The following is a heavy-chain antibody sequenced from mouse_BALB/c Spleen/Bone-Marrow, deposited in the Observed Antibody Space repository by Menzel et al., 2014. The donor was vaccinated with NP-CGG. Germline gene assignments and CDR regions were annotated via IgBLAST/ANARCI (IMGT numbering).Heavy chain of an antibody. CDR2: TSSGGGST. CDR1: GFAFSSYD. J-gene: IGHJ1*01. CDR3: ARKAYSSPRGYWYFDV. D-gene: IGHD2-5*01. Sequence: EVKVEESGGGLVKPGGSLKLSCAASGFAFSSYDMSWVRQTPEKRLEWVAYTSSGGGSTYYPDTVKGRFTISRDNAKNAQYLRMSSLKSENTAMYYCARKAYSSPRGYWYFDVWGAGTTVTVSS. V-gene: IGHV5-12-1*01.